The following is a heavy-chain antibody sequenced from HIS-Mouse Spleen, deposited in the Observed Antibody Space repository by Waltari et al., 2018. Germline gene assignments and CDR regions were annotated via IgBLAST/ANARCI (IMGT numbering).Heavy chain of an antibody. CDR3: ARSPYYDFWSGYSDNWFDP. CDR1: AGSISSGGSY. CDR2: IYYSGST. D-gene: IGHD3-3*01. V-gene: IGHV4-31*03. Sequence: QVQLQESGPGLVKPSQTLSLTCTFPAGSISSGGSYWSRIRQHPGKGLEWIGYIYYSGSTYYNPSLKSRVTISVDTSKNQFSLKLSSVTAADTAVYYCARSPYYDFWSGYSDNWFDPWGQGTLVTVSS. J-gene: IGHJ5*02.